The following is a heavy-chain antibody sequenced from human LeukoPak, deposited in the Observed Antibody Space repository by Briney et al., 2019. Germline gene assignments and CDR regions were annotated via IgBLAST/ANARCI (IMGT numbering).Heavy chain of an antibody. J-gene: IGHJ4*02. CDR2: IYPGDSDT. V-gene: IGHV5-51*01. D-gene: IGHD3-10*01. CDR3: ARLGYGSGSTAAAHHFDY. Sequence: GESLKISCKGSGYSFTSYWIGWVRQMPGKGLEWMGIIYPGDSDTRNSPSFQGQVTISADKSISTAYLQWSSLRASDTAMYYCARLGYGSGSTAAAHHFDYWGQGTLVTVSS. CDR1: GYSFTSYW.